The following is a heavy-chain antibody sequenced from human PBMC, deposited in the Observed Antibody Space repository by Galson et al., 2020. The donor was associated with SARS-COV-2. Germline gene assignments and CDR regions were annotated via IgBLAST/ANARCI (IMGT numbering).Heavy chain of an antibody. D-gene: IGHD3-10*01. Sequence: GESLKISCVVSGFNFKRSWMSWVRQAPGKGLEWVANIKQDGSEKHYVESVKGRFTISRDNAKNSLFLQMDSLRAEDTALYYCAREDPRGDVWGQGTMVAVSS. J-gene: IGHJ6*02. CDR3: AREDPRGDV. CDR1: GFNFKRSW. CDR2: IKQDGSEK. V-gene: IGHV3-7*01.